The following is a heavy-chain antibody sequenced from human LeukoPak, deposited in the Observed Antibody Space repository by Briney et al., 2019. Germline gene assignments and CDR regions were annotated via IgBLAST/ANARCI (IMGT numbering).Heavy chain of an antibody. D-gene: IGHD2-2*01. CDR2: INPNDGDT. V-gene: IGHV1-2*02. CDR1: GYTFTDYY. J-gene: IGHJ4*02. Sequence: ASVKVSCKASGYTFTDYYMHWVRQAPEQGFEWMGRINPNDGDTNYAQKFQGRVTMTRDTSISTAHMEVSRLRSDDTAVYYCARANFLYCSSTTCLFDYWGQGTLVTVSS. CDR3: ARANFLYCSSTTCLFDY.